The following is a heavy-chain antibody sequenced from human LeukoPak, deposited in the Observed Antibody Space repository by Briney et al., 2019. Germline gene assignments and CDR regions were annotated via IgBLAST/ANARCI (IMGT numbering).Heavy chain of an antibody. J-gene: IGHJ4*02. Sequence: RASVKVSCMTSGYTFSNYGISWVRQAPGQGLEWMGWISGYNGNTNYAQKLQGRVTMTTDTSTSTVYMELSSLRSEDTAVYYCARDLAIAVAGKPGYWGQGTLVTVSS. D-gene: IGHD6-19*01. CDR3: ARDLAIAVAGKPGY. CDR1: GYTFSNYG. CDR2: ISGYNGNT. V-gene: IGHV1-18*01.